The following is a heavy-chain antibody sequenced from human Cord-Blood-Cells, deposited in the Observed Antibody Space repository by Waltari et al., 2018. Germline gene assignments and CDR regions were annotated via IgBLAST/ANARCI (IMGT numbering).Heavy chain of an antibody. J-gene: IGHJ2*01. CDR1: GGSISSYY. D-gene: IGHD6-13*01. V-gene: IGHV4-59*08. CDR2: IYYSGST. Sequence: QVQLQESGPGLVKPSATLSLTCTVSGGSISSYYWSWIRQPPGKGLEWIGYIYYSGSTNYNPSLKSRVTISVDTSKNQISLKLSSVTAADTAVYYCARHLSTANNWYFDLWGRGTLVTVSS. CDR3: ARHLSTANNWYFDL.